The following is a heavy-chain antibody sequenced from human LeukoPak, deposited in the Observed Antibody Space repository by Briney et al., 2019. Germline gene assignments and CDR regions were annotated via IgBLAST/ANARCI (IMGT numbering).Heavy chain of an antibody. V-gene: IGHV3-21*01. CDR2: ISSSSSDI. CDR1: GFTFSYYS. Sequence: GGSLRLPCAASGFTFSYYSMNWVRQAPGKGLEWVSSISSSSSDIYYADSVKGRFTISRDDDKNSLYLHMNSLRAEDTAVYYCTRDQRLLNWGQGTLVTVSS. CDR3: TRDQRLLN. D-gene: IGHD2-21*02. J-gene: IGHJ4*02.